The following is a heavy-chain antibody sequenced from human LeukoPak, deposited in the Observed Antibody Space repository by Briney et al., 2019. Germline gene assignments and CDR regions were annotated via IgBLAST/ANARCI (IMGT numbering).Heavy chain of an antibody. CDR3: ARNAGSYAPGGAFDI. J-gene: IGHJ3*02. Sequence: PSETLSLTCTVSGGSISSYYWSWIRQPPGKGLEWIGYIYYSGSTNYNPSLKSRVTISVDTSKSQFSLKLSSVTAADTAVYYCARNAGSYAPGGAFDIWGQGTMVTVSS. V-gene: IGHV4-59*01. D-gene: IGHD1-26*01. CDR2: IYYSGST. CDR1: GGSISSYY.